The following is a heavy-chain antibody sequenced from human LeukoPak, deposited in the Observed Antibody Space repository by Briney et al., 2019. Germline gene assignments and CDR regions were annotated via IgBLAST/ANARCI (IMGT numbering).Heavy chain of an antibody. CDR1: GGSISSYY. J-gene: IGHJ5*02. CDR3: ARKRIAAAGGPDNWFDP. D-gene: IGHD6-13*01. Sequence: SETLSLTCTVSGGSISSYYWSWIRQPPGKGLEWIGYIYYSGSTNYNPSLKSRVTISADTSKNQFSLKLSSVTAADTAVYYCARKRIAAAGGPDNWFDPWGQGTLVTVSS. V-gene: IGHV4-59*01. CDR2: IYYSGST.